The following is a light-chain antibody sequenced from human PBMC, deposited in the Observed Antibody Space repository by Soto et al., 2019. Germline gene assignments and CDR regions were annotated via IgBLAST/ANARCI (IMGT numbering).Light chain of an antibody. J-gene: IGLJ1*01. Sequence: QSALAQPASVSGSPGQSITISCTGTSSDVGIYNYVSWYQQHPGKAPKLMIYQVTNRPSGVSNRFSGSKSGNTASLTISGLQAEDEADYYCSSYTGSTNYVFGTGTKVTLL. CDR3: SSYTGSTNYV. CDR2: QVT. V-gene: IGLV2-14*01. CDR1: SSDVGIYNY.